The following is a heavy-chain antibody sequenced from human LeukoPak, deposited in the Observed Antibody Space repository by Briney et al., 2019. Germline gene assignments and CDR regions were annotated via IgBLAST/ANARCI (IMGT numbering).Heavy chain of an antibody. D-gene: IGHD1-26*01. CDR2: ITSGGSYT. CDR3: ARDGGIVGAAPFDAFDI. J-gene: IGHJ3*02. CDR1: KITFSTYN. V-gene: IGHV3-21*01. Sequence: GGSLRLSCAASKITFSTYNMNWVRQAPGKGLEWVSSITSGGSYTFYADSVKGRFTISRDNAKNSLYLQMNSLRAEDTAMYYCARDGGIVGAAPFDAFDIWGQGTMVTVSS.